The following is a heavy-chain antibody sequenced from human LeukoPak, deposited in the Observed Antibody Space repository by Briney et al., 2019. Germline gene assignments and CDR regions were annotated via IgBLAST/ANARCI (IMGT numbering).Heavy chain of an antibody. J-gene: IGHJ5*02. CDR2: IIPILGIA. CDR1: GYTFTSYD. V-gene: IGHV1-69*04. Sequence: SVKVSCKASGYTFTSYDINWVRPATGQGLEWMGRIIPILGIANYAQKFQGRVTITADKSTSTAYMELSSLRSEDTAVYYCARDLVVVTANNWFDPWGQGTLVTVSS. D-gene: IGHD2-21*02. CDR3: ARDLVVVTANNWFDP.